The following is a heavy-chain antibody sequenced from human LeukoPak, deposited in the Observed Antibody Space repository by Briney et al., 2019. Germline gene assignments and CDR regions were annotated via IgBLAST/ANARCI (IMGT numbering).Heavy chain of an antibody. CDR1: GFTFSSYA. CDR3: AKSGVRGVITFQLGY. J-gene: IGHJ4*02. Sequence: PGGSLRLSCAASGFTFSSYAMSWVRQAPGKGLEWVSAISGSGGSTYYADSVKGRFTISRDNSKNTLYLQMNSLRAEDTAVYYCAKSGVRGVITFQLGYWGQGTLVTVSS. V-gene: IGHV3-23*01. CDR2: ISGSGGST. D-gene: IGHD3-10*01.